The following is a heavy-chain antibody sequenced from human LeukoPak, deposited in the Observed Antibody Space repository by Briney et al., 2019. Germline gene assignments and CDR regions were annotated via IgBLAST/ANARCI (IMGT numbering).Heavy chain of an antibody. CDR2: ISGSGGST. CDR3: AKGVAGFDY. J-gene: IGHJ4*02. V-gene: IGHV3-23*01. CDR1: GFTFNNYA. Sequence: GGSLRLSCAGSGFTFNNYAMSWVRRAPRKGLEWVSAISGSGGSTYYADSVKGRFTISRDNSKNTLYLQMNSLRAEDTAVYYCAKGVAGFDYWGQGTLVTVSS. D-gene: IGHD6-19*01.